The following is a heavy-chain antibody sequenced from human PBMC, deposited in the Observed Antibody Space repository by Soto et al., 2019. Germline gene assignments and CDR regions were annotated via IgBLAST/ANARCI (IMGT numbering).Heavy chain of an antibody. CDR3: AGERLTDTWFDP. D-gene: IGHD3-22*01. V-gene: IGHV1-46*01. CDR1: GSTFTSYD. Sequence: QVHLLQSGAEVKKPGASVKVSCKPSGSTFTSYDFHWVRQAPGQGLEWMGIISPSGGSTSYAQKFKGGVTMSTDTSPSTVYRERSSRTSDDTAGYYCAGERLTDTWFDPWGQGTLVTVSS. J-gene: IGHJ5*02. CDR2: ISPSGGST.